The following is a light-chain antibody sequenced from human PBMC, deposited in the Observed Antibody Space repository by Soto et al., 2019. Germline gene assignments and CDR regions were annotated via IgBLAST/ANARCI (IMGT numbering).Light chain of an antibody. CDR2: NVN. J-gene: IGLJ2*01. Sequence: QSALTQVASVSGSPGQSITISCTGTSGDVGGHDYVSWYQQYPGKAPKLMIYNVNYRPSGVSKRFSSSTSSNTASLTISWLQADDAANYYCSSYTNTNTVVFGGGTKLTVL. CDR3: SSYTNTNTVV. CDR1: SGDVGGHDY. V-gene: IGLV2-14*03.